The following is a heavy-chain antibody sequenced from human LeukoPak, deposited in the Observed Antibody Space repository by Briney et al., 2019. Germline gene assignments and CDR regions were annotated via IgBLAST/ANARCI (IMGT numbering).Heavy chain of an antibody. Sequence: SETLSLTCTVSGGSISSGGYYWSWIRQPPGKGLEWIGYIYHSGSTYYNPSLKSRVTISVDRSKNQFSLKLSSVTAADTAVYYCARDRGIGAYSSSSRSAFDIWGQGTMVTVSS. CDR2: IYHSGST. V-gene: IGHV4-30-2*01. J-gene: IGHJ3*02. D-gene: IGHD6-6*01. CDR3: ARDRGIGAYSSSSRSAFDI. CDR1: GGSISSGGYY.